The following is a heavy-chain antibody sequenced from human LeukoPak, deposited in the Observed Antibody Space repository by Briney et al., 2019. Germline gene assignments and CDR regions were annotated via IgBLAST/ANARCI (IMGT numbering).Heavy chain of an antibody. J-gene: IGHJ6*03. V-gene: IGHV1-46*01. CDR2: INPSGGST. Sequence: ASVKVSCKASGYTFTSYYIHWVRQAPGQGLEWMGLINPSGGSTSYAQRFQGRVTMTRDMSTSTVYMELSSLRSEDTAVYYCARDFYGGITIHYYYYYMDVWGKGTTVTVSS. CDR1: GYTFTSYY. D-gene: IGHD4-23*01. CDR3: ARDFYGGITIHYYYYYMDV.